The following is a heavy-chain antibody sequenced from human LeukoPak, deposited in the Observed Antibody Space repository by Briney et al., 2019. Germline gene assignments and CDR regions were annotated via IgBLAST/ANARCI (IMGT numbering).Heavy chain of an antibody. CDR3: ARGGYCSGGSCLEYFQH. CDR2: IYPGDSDT. Sequence: GESLKISCKGSGYSFTSYWIGWVRQMPGKGLEWMGIIYPGDSDTRYSPSFQGQVTISPDKSISTAYLQWSSLKASDTAMYYCARGGYCSGGSCLEYFQHWGQGTLVTVSS. D-gene: IGHD2-15*01. V-gene: IGHV5-51*01. CDR1: GYSFTSYW. J-gene: IGHJ1*01.